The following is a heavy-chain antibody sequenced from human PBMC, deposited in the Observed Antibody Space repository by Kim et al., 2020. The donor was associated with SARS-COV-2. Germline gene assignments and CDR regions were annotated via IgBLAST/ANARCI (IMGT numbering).Heavy chain of an antibody. Sequence: SETLSLTCTVSGGSISSYYWSWIRQPPGKGLEWIGYIYYSGSTNYNPSLKSRVTISVDTSKNQFSLKLSSVTAADTAVYYCARRVKGTKGYCSGGSCYSNVWFDPWCQRPLVTVSS. CDR2: IYYSGST. J-gene: IGHJ5*02. D-gene: IGHD2-15*01. V-gene: IGHV4-59*08. CDR3: ARRVKGTKGYCSGGSCYSNVWFDP. CDR1: GGSISSYY.